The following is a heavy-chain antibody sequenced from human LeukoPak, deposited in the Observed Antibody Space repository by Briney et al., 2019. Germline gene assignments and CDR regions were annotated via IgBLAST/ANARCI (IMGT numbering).Heavy chain of an antibody. J-gene: IGHJ4*02. Sequence: GGSLRLSCAASGFTFSNYWMTWVRQAPGKGLEWVANIKEDGNQKYYVDSVKGRFTISRDNAKNSLYLQMNSLRAEDTAVYYCARDRGWLTFDSWGQGTQVTVSS. CDR2: IKEDGNQK. V-gene: IGHV3-7*01. CDR3: ARDRGWLTFDS. CDR1: GFTFSNYW. D-gene: IGHD5-24*01.